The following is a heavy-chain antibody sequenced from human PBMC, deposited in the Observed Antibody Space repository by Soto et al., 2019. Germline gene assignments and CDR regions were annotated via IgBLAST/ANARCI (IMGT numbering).Heavy chain of an antibody. D-gene: IGHD6-13*01. CDR2: IYYSGST. CDR3: ARGGSSWTQNWFDP. Sequence: PSETLSLTCTVSGGPISSYYWSWIRQPPGKGLEWIGYIYYSGSTNYNPSLKSRVTISVDTSKNQFSLKLSSVTAAETAVYYCARGGSSWTQNWFDPWGQGTLVTVSS. J-gene: IGHJ5*02. V-gene: IGHV4-59*01. CDR1: GGPISSYY.